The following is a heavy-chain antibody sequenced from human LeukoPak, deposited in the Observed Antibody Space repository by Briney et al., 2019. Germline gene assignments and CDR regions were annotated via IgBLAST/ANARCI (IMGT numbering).Heavy chain of an antibody. J-gene: IGHJ5*02. V-gene: IGHV3-11*01. D-gene: IGHD5-24*01. CDR2: INIGGTNT. CDR3: ATDGAGFDT. CDR1: GFTFNDYY. Sequence: NTGGSLRLSCAASGFTFNDYYMSWLRQAPGKELEWLSYINIGGTNTQHADSVKSRFTIFRDNAKTALYLEMNNLRADDTAVYYCATDGAGFDTWGQGGLVTVSS.